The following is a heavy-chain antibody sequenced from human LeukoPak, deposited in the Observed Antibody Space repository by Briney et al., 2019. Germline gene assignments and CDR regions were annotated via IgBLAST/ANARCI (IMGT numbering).Heavy chain of an antibody. Sequence: SVKVSCKASGGTFSSYAISWVRQAPGQGLEWMGGTIPIFGTANYAQKFQGRVTITTDESTSTAYMELSSLRSEDTAVYYCARDRDGYNRRAAFDIWGQGTMVTVSS. CDR2: TIPIFGTA. CDR1: GGTFSSYA. V-gene: IGHV1-69*05. D-gene: IGHD5-24*01. J-gene: IGHJ3*02. CDR3: ARDRDGYNRRAAFDI.